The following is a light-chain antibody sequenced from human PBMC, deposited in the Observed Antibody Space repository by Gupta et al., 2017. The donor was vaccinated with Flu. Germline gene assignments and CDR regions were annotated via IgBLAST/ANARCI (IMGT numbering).Light chain of an antibody. J-gene: IGLJ3*02. CDR1: NFGAGYD. CDR3: QSYDDSLTGPWV. V-gene: IGLV1-40*01. Sequence: NFGAGYDVHWFQHLPGKAPKLLIYANTNRPSGAPDRFSGSKSGTSASLVITGLQADDEATYFCQSYDDSLTGPWVFGGGTKVTVL. CDR2: ANT.